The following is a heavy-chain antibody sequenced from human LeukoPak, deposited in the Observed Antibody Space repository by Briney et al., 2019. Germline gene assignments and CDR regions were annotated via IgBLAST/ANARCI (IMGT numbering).Heavy chain of an antibody. Sequence: GGSLRLSCAASGLAFTTSAMNWVRQTPGKGLEWLSFISSSSNAIYYGDSVRGRFTISRDNAKNSLYLQMNSLRVEDTAVYYCASYLYWWSDLGYWGQGTLVTVSS. CDR3: ASYLYWWSDLGY. V-gene: IGHV3-48*01. CDR2: ISSSSNAI. J-gene: IGHJ4*02. CDR1: GLAFTTSA. D-gene: IGHD2-8*02.